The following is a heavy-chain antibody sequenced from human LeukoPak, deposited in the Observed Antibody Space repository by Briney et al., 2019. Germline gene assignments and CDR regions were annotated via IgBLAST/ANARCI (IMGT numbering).Heavy chain of an antibody. CDR2: IYYSGST. J-gene: IGHJ6*02. CDR3: ARDRQQLVFPYYYYGMDV. D-gene: IGHD6-13*01. V-gene: IGHV4-34*09. CDR1: GGSFSGYY. Sequence: PSETLSLTCAVYGGSFSGYYWSWIRQPPGKGLEWIGYIYYSGSTYYNPSLKGRVTISVDTSKNQFSLKLSSVTAADTAVYYCARDRQQLVFPYYYYGMDVWGQGTTVTVSS.